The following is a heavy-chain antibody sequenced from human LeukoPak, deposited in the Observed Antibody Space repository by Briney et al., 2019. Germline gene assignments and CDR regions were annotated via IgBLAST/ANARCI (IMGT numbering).Heavy chain of an antibody. CDR2: IYNSGST. CDR3: ARGTYSSSWLHFDY. J-gene: IGHJ4*02. CDR1: GGSISSYY. Sequence: SETLSLTCTVSGGSISSYYWSWIRQTPGKGLEWIGYIYNSGSTNYNPSLKSRVTISVDSSKNQFSLKLSSVTAADTAVYFCARGTYSSSWLHFDYWGQGTLVTVSS. D-gene: IGHD6-13*01. V-gene: IGHV4-59*01.